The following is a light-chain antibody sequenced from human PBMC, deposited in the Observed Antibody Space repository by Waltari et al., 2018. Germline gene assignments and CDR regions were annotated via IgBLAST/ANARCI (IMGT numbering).Light chain of an antibody. CDR2: GVK. J-gene: IGLJ3*02. CDR1: WSNIGAGIA. CDR3: QSYDTKVGVV. Sequence: QSVLTQPPSVSAAPGQRFTISCTGSWSNIGAGIAVTWYQHLPGKAPTLLFCGVKTRPPWVPDRFVGSKSGTSASLAIPGLQPEDEADYYCQSYDTKVGVVFGGGSKLTVL. V-gene: IGLV1-40*01.